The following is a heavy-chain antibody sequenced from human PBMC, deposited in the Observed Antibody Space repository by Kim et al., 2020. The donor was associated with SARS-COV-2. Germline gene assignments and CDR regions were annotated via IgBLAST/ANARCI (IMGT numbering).Heavy chain of an antibody. J-gene: IGHJ6*02. V-gene: IGHV3-21*01. D-gene: IGHD1-7*01. Sequence: ADSVKGQFTISIDTAKNSLYLQMNGLRAEDTAVYYCARDRWNLLGGGMDVWGQGTTVTVSS. CDR3: ARDRWNLLGGGMDV.